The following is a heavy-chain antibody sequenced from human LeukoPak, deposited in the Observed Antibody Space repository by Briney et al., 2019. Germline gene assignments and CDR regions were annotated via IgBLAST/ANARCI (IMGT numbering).Heavy chain of an antibody. D-gene: IGHD2-2*02. J-gene: IGHJ3*02. V-gene: IGHV1-46*01. CDR2: INPSGGST. Sequence: ASVKVSCKASGYTFTSYYMHWVRQPPGQGLEWMGIINPSGGSTSYAQKFQGRVTMTRDTSTSTVYMELSSLRSEDTAVYYCASTWGYCSSTSCYKAKNDAFDIWGQGTMVTVSS. CDR3: ASTWGYCSSTSCYKAKNDAFDI. CDR1: GYTFTSYY.